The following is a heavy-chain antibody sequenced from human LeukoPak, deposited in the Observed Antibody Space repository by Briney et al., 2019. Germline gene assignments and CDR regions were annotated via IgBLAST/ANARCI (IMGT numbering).Heavy chain of an antibody. J-gene: IGHJ4*02. D-gene: IGHD3-10*01. CDR2: TYYSGST. CDR1: GGSISSHY. V-gene: IGHV4-59*11. Sequence: SETLSLTCTVSGGSISSHYWSWIRQPPGKGLEWIGYTYYSGSTNYNPSLKSRVTISVDTSKNQFSLKLSSVTAADTAVYYCARDHGSGIDYWGQGTLVTVSS. CDR3: ARDHGSGIDY.